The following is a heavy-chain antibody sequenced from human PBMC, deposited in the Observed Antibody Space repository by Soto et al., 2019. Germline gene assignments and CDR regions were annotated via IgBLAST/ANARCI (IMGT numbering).Heavy chain of an antibody. CDR3: ARDGQWLPRDGLRSSYYFDY. CDR2: IWYDGGNK. Sequence: PGGSLRLSCAASGFNFSSYVMHWVRQAPGKGLEWVAVIWYDGGNKYYAYFVKGRFTISRDNSKNTLYLQMNSLRAEDTAVYYCARDGQWLPRDGLRSSYYFDYWGQGTLVTVSS. D-gene: IGHD6-19*01. J-gene: IGHJ4*02. CDR1: GFNFSSYV. V-gene: IGHV3-33*01.